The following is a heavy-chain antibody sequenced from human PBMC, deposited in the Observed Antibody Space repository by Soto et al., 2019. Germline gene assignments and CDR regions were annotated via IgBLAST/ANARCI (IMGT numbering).Heavy chain of an antibody. Sequence: ASVKVSCKVSGYTLTELSMHWVRQAPGKGLEWMGGFDPEDGEAIYAQKFQGRVTMTEDTSTDTAYMELSSLRSEDTAVYYCATRSTGTVSGDWFDPWGQGTLVTVSS. J-gene: IGHJ5*02. CDR2: FDPEDGEA. CDR3: ATRSTGTVSGDWFDP. CDR1: GYTLTELS. D-gene: IGHD1-1*01. V-gene: IGHV1-24*01.